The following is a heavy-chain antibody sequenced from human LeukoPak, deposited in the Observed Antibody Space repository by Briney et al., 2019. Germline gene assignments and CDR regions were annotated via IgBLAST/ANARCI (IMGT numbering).Heavy chain of an antibody. Sequence: GGSLRLSCAASGFTFSRYWMSWVRQAPGKGLEWVGNIRKDGSETYSVDSVKGRFTISRDNAKNSLYLQMNSLRAEDTAVYYCARERSVQAFDIWGQGTMVTVSS. CDR2: IRKDGSET. D-gene: IGHD5-24*01. CDR3: ARERSVQAFDI. J-gene: IGHJ3*02. CDR1: GFTFSRYW. V-gene: IGHV3-7*01.